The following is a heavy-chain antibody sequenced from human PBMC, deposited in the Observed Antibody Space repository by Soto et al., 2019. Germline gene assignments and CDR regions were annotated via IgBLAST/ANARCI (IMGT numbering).Heavy chain of an antibody. CDR2: ISAYNGNT. D-gene: IGHD6-13*01. J-gene: IGHJ6*02. Sequence: ASVKVSCKASGYTFTSYGISWVRQAPGQGLEWMGWISAYNGNTNYAQKLQGRVTMTTDTSASTAYMELRSLRSDDTAVYYCARRKQQLARDYYYYGMDVWGQGTTVTVSS. CDR1: GYTFTSYG. V-gene: IGHV1-18*04. CDR3: ARRKQQLARDYYYYGMDV.